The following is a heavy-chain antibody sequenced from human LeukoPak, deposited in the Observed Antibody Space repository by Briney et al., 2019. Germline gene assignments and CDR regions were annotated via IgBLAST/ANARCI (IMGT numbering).Heavy chain of an antibody. D-gene: IGHD5-12*01. CDR1: GGSISSGDYY. CDR2: IYYSGST. J-gene: IGHJ4*02. Sequence: SETLSLTCTVSGGSISSGDYYWSWIRQPPGKGLEWIGYIYYSGSTYYNPSLKSRVTITVDTSKNQFALNLSSVTAADTAVYYCARHVDIVATIDYWGQGTLVTVSS. V-gene: IGHV4-30-4*01. CDR3: ARHVDIVATIDY.